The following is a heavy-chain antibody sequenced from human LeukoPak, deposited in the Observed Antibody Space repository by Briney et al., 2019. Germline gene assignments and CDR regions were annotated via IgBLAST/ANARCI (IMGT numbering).Heavy chain of an antibody. CDR3: ARERAGYHDFWSGYYFDY. J-gene: IGHJ4*02. Sequence: SETLSLTCTVSGGSISSYYWSWIRQPAGKGLEWIGRIYTSGSTNYNPSLKSRVTMSVDTSKNQFSLKLSSVTAADTAVYYCARERAGYHDFWSGYYFDYWGQGTLVTVSS. CDR1: GGSISSYY. CDR2: IYTSGST. V-gene: IGHV4-4*07. D-gene: IGHD3-3*01.